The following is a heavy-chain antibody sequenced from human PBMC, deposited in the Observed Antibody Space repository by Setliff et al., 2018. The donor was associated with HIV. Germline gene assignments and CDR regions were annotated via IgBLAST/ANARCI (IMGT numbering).Heavy chain of an antibody. J-gene: IGHJ6*02. CDR3: ARFKRDILRSYDMDV. V-gene: IGHV1-69*13. CDR2: IIALFGTP. CDR1: GYTFNNYG. Sequence: SVKVSCKASGYTFNNYGISWVRQAPGQGLAWMGGIIALFGTPNYIQKFQGRVTIIEDETTSTVELTSLTYEDTAVYYCARFKRDILRSYDMDVWGQGTTVTVSS.